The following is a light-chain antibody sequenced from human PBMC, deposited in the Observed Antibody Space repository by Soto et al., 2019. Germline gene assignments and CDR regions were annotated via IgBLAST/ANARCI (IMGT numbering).Light chain of an antibody. V-gene: IGLV2-14*01. CDR3: SSYTSSSTYV. CDR1: SSDVGTYNF. CDR2: EVS. J-gene: IGLJ1*01. Sequence: QSVLTQPASVSGSPGQSITISCTGTSSDVGTYNFVSWYQQHPGEAPKLMIYEVSYRPSGVSDRFSGSKSDNTASLSISGLQAEEEADYYCSSYTSSSTYVFGTGTKVTVL.